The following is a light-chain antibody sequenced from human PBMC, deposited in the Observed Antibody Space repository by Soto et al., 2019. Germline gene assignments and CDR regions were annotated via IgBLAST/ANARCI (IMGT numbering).Light chain of an antibody. J-gene: IGKJ5*01. CDR3: QQYSKWPIT. Sequence: EIVLTQSPGTLSLSPGERATLSCRASQSVSSSYLAWYQQKPGQAPRLLIYEASNRATGIPARFSGSGSGTEFSLTISSLQSEDFAVYYCQQYSKWPITFGQGTRLEIK. CDR2: EAS. CDR1: QSVSSSY. V-gene: IGKV3D-20*02.